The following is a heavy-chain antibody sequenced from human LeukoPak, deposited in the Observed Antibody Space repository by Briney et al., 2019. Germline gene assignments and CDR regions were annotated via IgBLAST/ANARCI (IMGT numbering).Heavy chain of an antibody. V-gene: IGHV3-23*01. CDR1: GFTFSSYA. Sequence: GGSLRLSCAASGFTFSSYAMSWVRQAPGKGLEWVSAISGSGGSTYYADSVKGRFTISRDNSKNTLYLQMNSLRAEDTAVYYYAKEITEGPEAIAVAGTLGGYWGQGTLVTVSS. CDR3: AKEITEGPEAIAVAGTLGGY. CDR2: ISGSGGST. D-gene: IGHD6-19*01. J-gene: IGHJ4*02.